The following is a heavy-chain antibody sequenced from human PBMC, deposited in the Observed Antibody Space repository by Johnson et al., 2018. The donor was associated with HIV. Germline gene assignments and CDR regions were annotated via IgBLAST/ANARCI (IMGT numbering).Heavy chain of an antibody. J-gene: IGHJ3*01. D-gene: IGHD6-19*01. Sequence: VQLVESGGGLIQPGGSLRLSCAASGFTVSSNYMSWVRQAPGKGLEWVSVIYSGGSTYYADSVKGRFTISRDNSKNTLYLQMNSLRGEDTAVYHCVKALQGWLGPGDVWCQGTMVTVSS. CDR2: IYSGGST. CDR3: VKALQGWLGPGDV. V-gene: IGHV3-66*03. CDR1: GFTVSSNY.